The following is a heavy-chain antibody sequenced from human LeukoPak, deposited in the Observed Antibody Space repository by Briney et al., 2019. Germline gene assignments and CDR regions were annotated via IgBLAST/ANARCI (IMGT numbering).Heavy chain of an antibody. J-gene: IGHJ4*02. Sequence: KTGGSLTLSCAPSGFTFSDYSMNWVREATGKGLEWVSSIRSSGSYMYYADSVKGRFTISRDNAKSSLYLQMNSLTAEDTAVYYCAREGLQQDFDYWGQGTLVTVSS. D-gene: IGHD5-24*01. CDR1: GFTFSDYS. V-gene: IGHV3-21*01. CDR3: AREGLQQDFDY. CDR2: IRSSGSYM.